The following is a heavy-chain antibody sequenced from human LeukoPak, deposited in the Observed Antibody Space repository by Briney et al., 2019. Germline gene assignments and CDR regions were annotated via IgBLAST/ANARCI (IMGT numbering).Heavy chain of an antibody. D-gene: IGHD6-19*01. CDR2: ISSSSYDI. J-gene: IGHJ4*02. CDR3: ARRESSGRFDY. CDR1: GFTFSSYS. V-gene: IGHV3-21*01. Sequence: PGGSLRLSCAASGFTFSSYSMNWVRQAPGKGLEWVSSISSSSYDINYTDSVKGRFTISRDNAKNSLYLQMNSLRVEDTAVYYCARRESSGRFDYWGQGTLVTVSS.